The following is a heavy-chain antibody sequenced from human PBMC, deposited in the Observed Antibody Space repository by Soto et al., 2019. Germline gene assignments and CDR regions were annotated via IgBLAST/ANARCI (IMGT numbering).Heavy chain of an antibody. Sequence: QVQLQESGPGLVKPSETLSLTCTVSGGSVTSGNYYWSWIRQPPGKGLENIGYILNSGSTNYNPSLKSRVTISVDTSKNQFSLKLSSVTAADTAVYFCATCRYAREDWGQGTLVTVSS. V-gene: IGHV4-61*01. D-gene: IGHD1-26*01. J-gene: IGHJ4*02. CDR2: ILNSGST. CDR1: GGSVTSGNYY. CDR3: ATCRYARED.